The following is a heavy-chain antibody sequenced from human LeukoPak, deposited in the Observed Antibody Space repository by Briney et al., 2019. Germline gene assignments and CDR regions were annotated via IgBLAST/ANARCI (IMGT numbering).Heavy chain of an antibody. CDR2: ISGSGGST. D-gene: IGHD6-6*01. V-gene: IGHV3-23*01. J-gene: IGHJ4*02. CDR1: GFTFSSYA. Sequence: GGSLRLSCAASGFTFSSYAMSWVRQAPGKGLEWVSAISGSGGSTYYADSVKGRFTISRDNSKNTLYLQMNSRRAEDTAVYYCAKDRGAYSSSSKAAVVYWGQGTLVTVSS. CDR3: AKDRGAYSSSSKAAVVY.